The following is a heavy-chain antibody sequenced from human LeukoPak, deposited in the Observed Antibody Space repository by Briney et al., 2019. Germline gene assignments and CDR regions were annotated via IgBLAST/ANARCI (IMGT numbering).Heavy chain of an antibody. V-gene: IGHV4-39*01. CDR2: IYYSGST. CDR1: GGSISSSSHY. J-gene: IGHJ5*02. Sequence: SETLSLTCTVSGGSISSSSHYWGWIRQPPGKGLEWIGSIYYSGSTYYNPSLQSRVTISVDTSKNQFSLRLSSVTAADTAVYYCAKQYCSGGSCYTEFDPWGQGTLVTVSS. D-gene: IGHD2-15*01. CDR3: AKQYCSGGSCYTEFDP.